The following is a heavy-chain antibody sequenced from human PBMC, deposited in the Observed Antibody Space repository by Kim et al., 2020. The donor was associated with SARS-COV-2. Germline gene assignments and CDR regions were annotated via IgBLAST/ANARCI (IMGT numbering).Heavy chain of an antibody. Sequence: SETLSLTCTVSGGSISSYYWSWIRQPAGKGLEWIGRIYTSGSTNYNPSLKSRVTMSVDTSKNQFSLKLSSVTAADTAVYYCARDLGTAMGIHYYYYGMDVWGQGTTVTVSS. CDR3: ARDLGTAMGIHYYYYGMDV. V-gene: IGHV4-4*07. CDR2: IYTSGST. J-gene: IGHJ6*02. CDR1: GGSISSYY. D-gene: IGHD5-18*01.